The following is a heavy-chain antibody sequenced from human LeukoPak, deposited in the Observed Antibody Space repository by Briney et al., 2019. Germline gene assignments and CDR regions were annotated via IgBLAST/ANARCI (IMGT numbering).Heavy chain of an antibody. D-gene: IGHD3-22*01. CDR3: ATRGTMIVAGYGMDV. V-gene: IGHV4-61*05. J-gene: IGHJ6*02. CDR2: IYYSGST. Sequence: PSETLSLTCTVSGGSISSSSYYWGWIRQPPGKGLEWIGYIYYSGSTNYNPSLKSRVTISVDTSKNQFSLKLSSVTAADTAVYYCATRGTMIVAGYGMDVWGQGTTVTVSS. CDR1: GGSISSSSYY.